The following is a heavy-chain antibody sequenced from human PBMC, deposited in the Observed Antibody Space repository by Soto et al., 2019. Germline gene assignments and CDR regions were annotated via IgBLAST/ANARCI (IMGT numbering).Heavy chain of an antibody. CDR1: GGSISSSSYY. D-gene: IGHD3-10*01. CDR2: IYYSGST. CDR3: ARHGLLWFGERDAFDI. J-gene: IGHJ3*02. V-gene: IGHV4-39*01. Sequence: SETLSLTCTVSGGSISSSSYYWGWIRQPPGKGLEWIGSIYYSGSTYYNPSLKSRVTISVDTSKNQFSLKLSSVTAADTAVYYCARHGLLWFGERDAFDIWGQGTMVTVSS.